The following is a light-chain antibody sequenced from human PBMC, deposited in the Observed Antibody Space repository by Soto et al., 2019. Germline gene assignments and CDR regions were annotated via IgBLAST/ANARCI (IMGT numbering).Light chain of an antibody. CDR2: AAS. V-gene: IGKV1-6*01. CDR1: QSISSY. Sequence: IQMTQSPSSLSASVGDRVTITCRASQSISSYLNWYQQKPGKAPKLLIYAASSLQSGVPSRFSGSGSGTDFTLTISSLQPEDFATYYCLQDYNYPSITFGQGTRLEIK. CDR3: LQDYNYPSIT. J-gene: IGKJ5*01.